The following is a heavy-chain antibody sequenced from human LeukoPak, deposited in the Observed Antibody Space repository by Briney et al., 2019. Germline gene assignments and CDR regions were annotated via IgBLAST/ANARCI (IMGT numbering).Heavy chain of an antibody. J-gene: IGHJ4*02. CDR2: IFNSGST. Sequence: SETLSLTCTVSVDSISTYYWTWIRQPPGKGLEWVGYIFNSGSTNYNPSLKSRVTLSIDTSRKQLSLKLSSVTAADTAVYYCASHDFWSGYYFDYWGQGTLVAVSS. V-gene: IGHV4-59*01. CDR3: ASHDFWSGYYFDY. D-gene: IGHD3-3*01. CDR1: VDSISTYY.